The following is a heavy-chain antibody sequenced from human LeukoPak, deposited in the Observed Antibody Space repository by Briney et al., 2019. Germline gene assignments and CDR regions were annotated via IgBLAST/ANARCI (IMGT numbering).Heavy chain of an antibody. V-gene: IGHV3-74*03. CDR1: GLTFNSHW. CDR2: INGDASNT. CDR3: ARAMPHDNWFDP. Sequence: PGGSLRLSCAASGLTFNSHWMHWVRQVAGKGLVWVARINGDASNTTYADSVKGRFTISRDNAKNTLYLQMNSLRVDDTAVYYCARAMPHDNWFDPWGQGSLVTVSS. D-gene: IGHD2-2*01. J-gene: IGHJ5*02.